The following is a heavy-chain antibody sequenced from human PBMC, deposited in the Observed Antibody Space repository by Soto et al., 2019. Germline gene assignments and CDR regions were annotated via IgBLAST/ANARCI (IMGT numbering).Heavy chain of an antibody. CDR2: IKQDGSEK. CDR3: AKHKSYYDFWDSFDY. D-gene: IGHD3-3*01. V-gene: IGHV3-7*01. J-gene: IGHJ4*02. Sequence: HPGGSLRLSCAASGFTFSSYCMSWVRQAPGKGLEWVANIKQDGSEKYYVDSVKGRFTISRDNAKNSLYLQMNSLRAEDTAVYYCAKHKSYYDFWDSFDYWGQGTLVTVSS. CDR1: GFTFSSYC.